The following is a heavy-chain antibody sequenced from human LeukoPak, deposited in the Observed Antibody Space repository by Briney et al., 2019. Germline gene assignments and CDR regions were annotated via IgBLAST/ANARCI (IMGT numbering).Heavy chain of an antibody. V-gene: IGHV3-7*01. D-gene: IGHD3-22*01. CDR3: ARGLYYYDSSGYYGGYYFDY. Sequence: GSLRLSCAASGFTFSSYWMSWVRQAPGKGLEWVANIKQDGSEKYYVVSVKGRFTISRDNAKNSLYPQMNSLRAEDTAVYYCARGLYYYDSSGYYGGYYFDYWGQGTLVTVSS. CDR1: GFTFSSYW. CDR2: IKQDGSEK. J-gene: IGHJ4*02.